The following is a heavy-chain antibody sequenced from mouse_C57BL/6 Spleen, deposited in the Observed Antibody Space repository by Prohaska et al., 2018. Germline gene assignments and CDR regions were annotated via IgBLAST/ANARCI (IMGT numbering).Heavy chain of an antibody. D-gene: IGHD1-2*01. CDR1: GYTFTDYY. J-gene: IGHJ4*01. CDR3: ARGNYYGAGAMDY. CDR2: INPNNGGT. Sequence: EVQLQQSGPELVKPGSSVKISCKASGYTFTDYYMNWVKQSHGKSLAWIGDINPNNGGTSYNQKFKGKATLTVDKSSSTAYMELRSLTSEDAAVYDCARGNYYGAGAMDYWGQGTSVTVSS. V-gene: IGHV1-26*01.